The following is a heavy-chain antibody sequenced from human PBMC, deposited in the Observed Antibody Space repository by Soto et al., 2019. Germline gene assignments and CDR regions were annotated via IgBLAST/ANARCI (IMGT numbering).Heavy chain of an antibody. CDR1: GGSISSYY. Sequence: PSETLSLTGTVSGGSISSYYWSWIRQPAGKGLEWIGRIYTSGSTNYNPSLKSRVTMSVDTSKNQFSLKLSSVTAADTAVYYCARGIAVAGDLIYYYYYGMDVWGQGTTVTVSS. J-gene: IGHJ6*02. D-gene: IGHD6-19*01. CDR3: ARGIAVAGDLIYYYYYGMDV. CDR2: IYTSGST. V-gene: IGHV4-4*07.